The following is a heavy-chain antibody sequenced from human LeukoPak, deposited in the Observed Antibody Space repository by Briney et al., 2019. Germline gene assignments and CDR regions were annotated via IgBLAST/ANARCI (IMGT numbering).Heavy chain of an antibody. CDR1: GYTFTGYY. Sequence: VASVKVSCKASGYTFTGYYMHWVRQAPGQGLEWMGWINPNSGGTNYAQKFQGRVTMTRDTSISTAYMELSRLRSDDTAVYYCARGEQWLAYYFDYWGQGTLVTVSS. V-gene: IGHV1-2*02. J-gene: IGHJ4*02. CDR2: INPNSGGT. D-gene: IGHD6-19*01. CDR3: ARGEQWLAYYFDY.